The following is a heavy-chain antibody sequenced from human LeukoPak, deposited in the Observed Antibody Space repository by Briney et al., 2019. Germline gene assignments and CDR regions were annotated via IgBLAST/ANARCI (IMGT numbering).Heavy chain of an antibody. CDR3: ARDTYSSDWPKYSYYAMDL. V-gene: IGHV1-18*01. D-gene: IGHD6-25*01. CDR1: GYTFSSYG. J-gene: IGHJ6*02. CDR2: ISAYNDNT. Sequence: ASEKVSCKASGYTFSSYGISWVRQAPGQGLEWMGWISAYNDNTNYAQKLQGRVTMTTDTSTSTAYMELRSLRSDDTAVYYCARDTYSSDWPKYSYYAMDLWGQGTTVTVSS.